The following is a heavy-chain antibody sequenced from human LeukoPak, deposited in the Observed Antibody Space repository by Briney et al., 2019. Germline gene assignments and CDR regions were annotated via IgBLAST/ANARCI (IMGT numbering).Heavy chain of an antibody. V-gene: IGHV3-23*01. CDR2: ISGSGGST. CDR1: GFTFSSYG. D-gene: IGHD1-1*01. Sequence: GGSLRLSCAASGFTFSSYGMSWVRQAPGKGLEWVSAISGSGGSTYYADSVKGRFTISRDNSKNTLYLQMNSLRAEDTAVYYCAKDEGYNWNDGYAFDIWGQGTMVTVSS. CDR3: AKDEGYNWNDGYAFDI. J-gene: IGHJ3*02.